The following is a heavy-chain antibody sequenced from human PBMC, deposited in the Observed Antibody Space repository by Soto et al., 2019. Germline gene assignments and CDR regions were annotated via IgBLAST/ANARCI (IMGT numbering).Heavy chain of an antibody. J-gene: IGHJ6*02. CDR2: IIPIFGTA. V-gene: IGHV1-69*06. CDR1: GYTFTSYG. D-gene: IGHD5-12*01. Sequence: SVKVSCKASGYTFTSYGISWVRQAPGQGLEWMGGIIPIFGTANYAQKFQGRVTITADKSTSTAYMELSSLRSEDTAVYYCARSQHDSGYDLARYYYGMDVWGQGTTVTVSS. CDR3: ARSQHDSGYDLARYYYGMDV.